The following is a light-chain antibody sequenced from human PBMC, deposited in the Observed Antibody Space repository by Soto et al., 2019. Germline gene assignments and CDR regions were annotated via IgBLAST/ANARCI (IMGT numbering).Light chain of an antibody. CDR1: QSVLYSSNNKNY. Sequence: DIVLTQSPDSLAVSLGERATINCKSSQSVLYSSNNKNYLAWYQQRPGQPPKLLIYWASTRESGVPDRFSGSGSGTHFTLTISSLQAEDVAVYYCQQFYGAPPATFGQGTRLEIK. CDR2: WAS. J-gene: IGKJ5*01. V-gene: IGKV4-1*01. CDR3: QQFYGAPPAT.